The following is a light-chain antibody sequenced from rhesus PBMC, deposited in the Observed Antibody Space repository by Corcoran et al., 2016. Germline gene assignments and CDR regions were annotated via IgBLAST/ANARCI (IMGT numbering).Light chain of an antibody. Sequence: ETVMMQSPATLSLSPGERATLSCRASQSVGSRLAWYQQKPGQVPRLLIYSSSTRATGIPDRFSGRGSGTEFTLTISSLDPEDIGVYYCQRYDDWPYSFGQGTKVEIK. V-gene: IGKV3-42*03. CDR3: QRYDDWPYS. CDR2: SSS. CDR1: QSVGSR. J-gene: IGKJ2*01.